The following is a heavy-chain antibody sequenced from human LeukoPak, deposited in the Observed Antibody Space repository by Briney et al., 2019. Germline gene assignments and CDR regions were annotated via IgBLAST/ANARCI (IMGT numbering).Heavy chain of an antibody. Sequence: QAGGSLRLSCAASGFTFSSYGMHWVRQAPGKGLEWVAVIWYDGSNKYYADSVKGRFTISRDNSTNTLYLQMNSLRAEDTAVYYCARPPRSYYSSGHPPDYWGQGTLVTVSS. J-gene: IGHJ4*02. CDR2: IWYDGSNK. CDR3: ARPPRSYYSSGHPPDY. CDR1: GFTFSSYG. V-gene: IGHV3-33*01. D-gene: IGHD3-22*01.